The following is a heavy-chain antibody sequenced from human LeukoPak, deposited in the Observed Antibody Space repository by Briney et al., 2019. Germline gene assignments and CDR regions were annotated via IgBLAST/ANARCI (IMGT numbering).Heavy chain of an antibody. V-gene: IGHV3-7*01. J-gene: IGHJ4*02. CDR1: GFTFSSYW. D-gene: IGHD3-10*01. CDR2: IKQDGSEK. CDR3: ARDGGLLWFGELYLPLDY. Sequence: GGSLRLSCAASGFTFSSYWMSWVRQAPGKGLEWVANIKQDGSEKYYVDSVKGRFTISRDNAKNSLYLQMNSLRAGDTAVYYCARDGGLLWFGELYLPLDYWGQGTLVTVSS.